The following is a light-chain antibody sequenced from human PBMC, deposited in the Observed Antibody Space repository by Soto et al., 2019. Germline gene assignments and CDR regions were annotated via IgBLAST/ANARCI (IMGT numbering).Light chain of an antibody. CDR1: QSVSSSY. Sequence: EIVLTQSPGTLSLSPGERATLSCRDSQSVSSSYLAWYQQKPGQAPRLLTYGASSRATGTPDRFSGSGSGTDFTLTISRLEPEDLAVYYCQQYDNWGTFGPGTKVDIK. CDR2: GAS. CDR3: QQYDNWGT. J-gene: IGKJ3*01. V-gene: IGKV3-20*01.